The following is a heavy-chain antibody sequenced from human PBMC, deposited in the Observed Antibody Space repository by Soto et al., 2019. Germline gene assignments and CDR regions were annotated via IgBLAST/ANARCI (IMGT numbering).Heavy chain of an antibody. D-gene: IGHD3-16*01. CDR3: ARSQGGSYDYILGSYVTDAFDI. CDR2: IYYSGST. CDR1: GGSISSGGYY. J-gene: IGHJ3*02. V-gene: IGHV4-31*03. Sequence: QVQLQESGPGLVKPSQTLSLTCTVSGGSISSGGYYWSWIRQHPGKGLDWIGYIYYSGSTYYNPSLKRRVTISVDTSKNQFSLKLSSVTAADTVVYYCARSQGGSYDYILGSYVTDAFDIWGQGTMVTVSS.